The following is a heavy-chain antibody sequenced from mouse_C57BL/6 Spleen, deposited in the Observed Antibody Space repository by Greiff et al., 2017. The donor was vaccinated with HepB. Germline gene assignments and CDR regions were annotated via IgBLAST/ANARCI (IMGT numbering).Heavy chain of an antibody. CDR1: GYTFTSYW. D-gene: IGHD4-1*01. CDR2: IDPSDSYT. CDR3: ARRGTGTLGYFDV. J-gene: IGHJ1*03. V-gene: IGHV1-69*01. Sequence: QVQLQQPGAELVMPGASVKLSCKASGYTFTSYWMHWVKQRPGQGLEWIGEIDPSDSYTNYNQKFKGKSTLTVDKSSSTAYMQLSSLTSEDSAVYYCARRGTGTLGYFDVWGTGTTVTVSS.